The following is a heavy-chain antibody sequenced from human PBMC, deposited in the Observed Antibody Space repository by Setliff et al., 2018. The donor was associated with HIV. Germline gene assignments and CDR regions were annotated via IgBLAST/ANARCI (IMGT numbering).Heavy chain of an antibody. V-gene: IGHV3-23*01. CDR1: GFTFSTYG. D-gene: IGHD1-26*01. CDR2: ISGSGGST. CDR3: ARILGASYYYAMDV. Sequence: PGGSLRLSCAASGFTFSTYGMSWVRQAPGKGLEWVSAISGSGGSTYYADPVKGRFTISRDNSKNTLYLQMNSLRVEDTAVYYCARILGASYYYAMDVWGQGTTVTVSS. J-gene: IGHJ6*02.